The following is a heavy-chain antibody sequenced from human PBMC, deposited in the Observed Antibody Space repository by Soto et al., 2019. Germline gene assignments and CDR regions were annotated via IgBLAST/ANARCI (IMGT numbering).Heavy chain of an antibody. CDR3: AGGDYYHSSGYYFYYYTMDV. CDR1: GGSICSSSYY. D-gene: IGHD3-22*01. V-gene: IGHV4-39*01. J-gene: IGHJ6*02. Sequence: PSETLSITCTVSGGSICSSSYYWGWIRQPPGKGLEWIGNVYYGGSTYYNPSLKSRVTISVETSKSQFSLKLSPVTAADTAVYYCAGGDYYHSSGYYFYYYTMDVWGQGTTVTVSS. CDR2: VYYGGST.